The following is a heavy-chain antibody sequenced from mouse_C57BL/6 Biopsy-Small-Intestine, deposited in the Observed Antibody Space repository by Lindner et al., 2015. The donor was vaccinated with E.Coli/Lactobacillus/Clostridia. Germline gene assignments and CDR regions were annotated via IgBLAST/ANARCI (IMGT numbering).Heavy chain of an antibody. CDR1: GNAFSTSW. CDR3: ARGGFYDGSCDY. V-gene: IGHV1-82*01. Sequence: VQLQESGPELVKPGASVKISCKASGNAFSTSWMNWVKQRPGKGLEWIGRIYPGDGNTNYNGKFKDKATLTADKSSSTAYMQLSSLTSEDSAVYFCARGGFYDGSCDYWGQGTTLTVFS. CDR2: IYPGDGNT. D-gene: IGHD1-1*02. J-gene: IGHJ2*01.